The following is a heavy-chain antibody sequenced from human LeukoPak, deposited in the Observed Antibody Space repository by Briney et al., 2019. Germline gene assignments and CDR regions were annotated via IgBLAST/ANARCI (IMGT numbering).Heavy chain of an antibody. Sequence: GGSLRLSCAASGFTFSSYSMNWVRQAPGKGLEWVSYISGPGTTISYADSVQGRFTVSKDNSKNTLYLQMSSLTVEDTAIYYCAKEKYNFGYFEYWGQGILVTVSS. D-gene: IGHD1-1*01. V-gene: IGHV3-48*01. CDR3: AKEKYNFGYFEY. CDR1: GFTFSSYS. J-gene: IGHJ4*02. CDR2: ISGPGTTI.